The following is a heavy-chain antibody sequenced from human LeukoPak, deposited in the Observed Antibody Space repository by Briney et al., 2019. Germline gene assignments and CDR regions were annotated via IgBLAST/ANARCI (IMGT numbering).Heavy chain of an antibody. J-gene: IGHJ4*02. Sequence: AASVKVSCKASGGTFSSYAISWVRQAPGQGLEWTGGIIPIFGTANYAQKFQGRVTTTADESTSTAYMELSSLRSEDTAVYYCARGTASYYDFWSGYYTLDYWGQGTLVTVSS. CDR3: ARGTASYYDFWSGYYTLDY. CDR1: GGTFSSYA. V-gene: IGHV1-69*13. D-gene: IGHD3-3*01. CDR2: IIPIFGTA.